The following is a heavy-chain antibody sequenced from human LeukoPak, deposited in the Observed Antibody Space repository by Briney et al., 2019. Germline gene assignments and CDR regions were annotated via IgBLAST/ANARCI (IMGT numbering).Heavy chain of an antibody. CDR1: GFTFSCYA. CDR3: AKDPGGRYSPHY. CDR2: ISGSGGST. D-gene: IGHD5-18*01. J-gene: IGHJ4*02. Sequence: GGSLRLSCAASGFTFSCYAIHWVRQVPGKGLEWVAVISGSGGSTYYADSVKGRFTISRDNSKNTLYLQMNSLRAEDTAVYYCAKDPGGRYSPHYWGQGTLVTVSS. V-gene: IGHV3-23*01.